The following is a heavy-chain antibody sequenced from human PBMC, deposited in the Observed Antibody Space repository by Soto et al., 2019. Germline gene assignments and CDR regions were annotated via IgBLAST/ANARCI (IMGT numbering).Heavy chain of an antibody. V-gene: IGHV3-11*01. CDR2: ISSSGSTI. CDR3: ARDPSRDGYRRPFDY. Sequence: GGSLRLSCAASGFTFSDYYMSWIRQAPGKGLEWVSYISSSGSTIYYADSVKGRFTISRDNAKNSLYLQMNSLRAEDTAVYYCARDPSRDGYRRPFDYWGRGTLVTVSS. D-gene: IGHD5-12*01. J-gene: IGHJ4*02. CDR1: GFTFSDYY.